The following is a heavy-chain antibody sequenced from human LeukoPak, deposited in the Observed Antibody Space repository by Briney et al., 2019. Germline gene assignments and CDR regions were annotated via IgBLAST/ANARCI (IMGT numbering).Heavy chain of an antibody. V-gene: IGHV4-4*07. CDR1: GASISNYY. D-gene: IGHD3-22*01. CDR2: IYTSGST. Sequence: SQTLSLTCTVSGASISNYYWNWIRQPAGKGLEWIGRIYTSGSTNYNPSLKSRVTMSVDTSKNQFSLELSSVTAADTAVYYCARGQQGYYYDSSGYPASFDYWGQGTLVTVSS. J-gene: IGHJ4*02. CDR3: ARGQQGYYYDSSGYPASFDY.